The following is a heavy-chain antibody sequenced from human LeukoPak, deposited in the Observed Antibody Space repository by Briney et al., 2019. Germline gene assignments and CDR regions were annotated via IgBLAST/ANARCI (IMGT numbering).Heavy chain of an antibody. Sequence: SVKVSCKTSADTFSRHALNWVRQAPGQGLEWMGRIVPMLETAHYAPRFQGRVTITADRSTITGYMELRHLTSDDAAVYFCATGPYTSDQSGFYYYYMDVWGKGTTVTVSS. CDR1: ADTFSRHA. D-gene: IGHD2-2*01. J-gene: IGHJ6*03. V-gene: IGHV1-69*06. CDR2: IVPMLETA. CDR3: ATGPYTSDQSGFYYYYMDV.